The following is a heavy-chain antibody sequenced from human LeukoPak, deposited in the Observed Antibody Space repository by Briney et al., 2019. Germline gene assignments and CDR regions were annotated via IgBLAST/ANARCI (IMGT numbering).Heavy chain of an antibody. Sequence: PGRSLRLSCAASGFTFSSYAMHWVRQAPGKGLEGVAVISYDGSNKYYADSVKGRFTISRDNSKNTLYLQMNSLRAEDTAVYYCARANYVSNWFDPWGQGTLVTVSS. D-gene: IGHD3-16*01. CDR1: GFTFSSYA. CDR2: ISYDGSNK. CDR3: ARANYVSNWFDP. V-gene: IGHV3-30*01. J-gene: IGHJ5*02.